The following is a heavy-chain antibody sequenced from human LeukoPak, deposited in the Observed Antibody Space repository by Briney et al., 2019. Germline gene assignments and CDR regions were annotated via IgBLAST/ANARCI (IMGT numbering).Heavy chain of an antibody. CDR3: ARGPFGGDYVAFDI. CDR1: GGSISSYY. Sequence: PSETLFLTCTVSGGSISSYYWSWIRQPPGKGLEWIGYICYSGSTNYNPSLKSRVTISVDTSKNQFSLKLSSVTAADTAVYYCARGPFGGDYVAFDIWGQGTMVTVSS. D-gene: IGHD4-17*01. J-gene: IGHJ3*02. CDR2: ICYSGST. V-gene: IGHV4-59*01.